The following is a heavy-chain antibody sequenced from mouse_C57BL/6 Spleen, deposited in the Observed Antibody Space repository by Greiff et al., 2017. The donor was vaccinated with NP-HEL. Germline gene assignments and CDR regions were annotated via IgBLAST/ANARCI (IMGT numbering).Heavy chain of an antibody. CDR2: IYPGDGDT. Sequence: VQLQQSGAELVKPGASVKISCKASGYAFSSYWMNWVKQRPGKGLEWIGQIYPGDGDTNYNGKFKGKATLTADKSSSTAYMQLSSLTSEDSAVYFCARRMVTGGYYFDYWGQGTTLTVSS. J-gene: IGHJ2*01. V-gene: IGHV1-80*01. CDR1: GYAFSSYW. CDR3: ARRMVTGGYYFDY. D-gene: IGHD2-2*01.